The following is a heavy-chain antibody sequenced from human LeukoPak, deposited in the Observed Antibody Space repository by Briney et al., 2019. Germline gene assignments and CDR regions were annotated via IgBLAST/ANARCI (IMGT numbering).Heavy chain of an antibody. V-gene: IGHV5-51*01. J-gene: IGHJ4*02. Sequence: GESLKISCEGSGYDFTDYWIAWVRQLLGKGLEYMGIIYAGDSETRYSPSFQGQVTMSVDKSISIAYLQWSGLKASDTAMYYCARVGKGSYPRNYFDYWGQGTLVTVSS. D-gene: IGHD1-26*01. CDR2: IYAGDSET. CDR3: ARVGKGSYPRNYFDY. CDR1: GYDFTDYW.